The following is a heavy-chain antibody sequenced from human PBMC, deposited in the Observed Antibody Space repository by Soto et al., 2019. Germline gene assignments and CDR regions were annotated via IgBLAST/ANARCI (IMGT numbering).Heavy chain of an antibody. Sequence: ASVKVSWQASGYTFTRYAMHWVRQAPGQRLEWMGWINPNSGGTNYAQKFQGWVTMTRDTSISTAYMELSRLRSDDTAVYYCARGLGITIFGVVITSHDAFDIWGQGTMVTVSS. CDR3: ARGLGITIFGVVITSHDAFDI. CDR2: INPNSGGT. D-gene: IGHD3-3*01. J-gene: IGHJ3*02. V-gene: IGHV1-2*04. CDR1: GYTFTRYA.